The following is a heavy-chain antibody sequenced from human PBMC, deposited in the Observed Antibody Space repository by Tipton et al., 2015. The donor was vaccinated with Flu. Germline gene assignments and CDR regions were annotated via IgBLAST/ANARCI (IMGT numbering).Heavy chain of an antibody. V-gene: IGHV4-59*01. J-gene: IGHJ5*02. CDR3: ARDRLGYYDFWRTVDNWFDP. CDR1: GGSISSYY. D-gene: IGHD3-3*01. Sequence: TLSLTCTVSGGSISSYYWSWIRQPPGEGLEWIGYIYYSGSTNYNPSLKSRVTISVDTSKNQFSLKLSSVTAADMAVYYCARDRLGYYDFWRTVDNWFDPWGQGTLVTVSS. CDR2: IYYSGST.